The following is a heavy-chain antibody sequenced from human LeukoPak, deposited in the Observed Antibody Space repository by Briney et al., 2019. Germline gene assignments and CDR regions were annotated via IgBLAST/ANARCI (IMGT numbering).Heavy chain of an antibody. J-gene: IGHJ4*02. D-gene: IGHD1/OR15-1a*01. CDR1: GGSISSSSYY. CDR2: IYYSGST. CDR3: ARVNTRSLEQTY. Sequence: SETLSLTCTVSGGSISSSSYYWGWIRQPPGTGLEWIGSIYYSGSTYYNPSLKSRVTISVDTSKNQFSLKLSSVTAADTAVYYCARVNTRSLEQTYWGQGTLVTVSS. V-gene: IGHV4-39*07.